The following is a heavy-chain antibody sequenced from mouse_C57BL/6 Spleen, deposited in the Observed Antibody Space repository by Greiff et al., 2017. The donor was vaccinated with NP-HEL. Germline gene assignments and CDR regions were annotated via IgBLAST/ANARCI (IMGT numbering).Heavy chain of an antibody. Sequence: QVQLQQPGAELVKPGASVKLSCKASGYTFTSYWMHWVKQRPGQGLEWIGMIHPNSGSTNYNEKFKSKATLTVDKSSSTAYMQLSSLTSEDSAVYYGSREDYGSSTAWFAYWGQGTLVTVSA. CDR1: GYTFTSYW. D-gene: IGHD1-1*01. V-gene: IGHV1-64*01. CDR3: SREDYGSSTAWFAY. J-gene: IGHJ3*01. CDR2: IHPNSGST.